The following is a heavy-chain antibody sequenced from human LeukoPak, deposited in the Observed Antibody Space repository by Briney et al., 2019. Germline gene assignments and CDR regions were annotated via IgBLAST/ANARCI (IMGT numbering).Heavy chain of an antibody. Sequence: GGSLRLSCAASGFIFSDYYMSWLRQAPGKGLEWVSYISSSGNTILYADSVKGRFTVSRDNAKNSLYLQMNGLRAEDTAVYYCARGRCSGASCYGYNWFDPWGQGTLVTVSS. J-gene: IGHJ5*02. CDR3: ARGRCSGASCYGYNWFDP. CDR1: GFIFSDYY. V-gene: IGHV3-11*01. CDR2: ISSSGNTI. D-gene: IGHD2-2*01.